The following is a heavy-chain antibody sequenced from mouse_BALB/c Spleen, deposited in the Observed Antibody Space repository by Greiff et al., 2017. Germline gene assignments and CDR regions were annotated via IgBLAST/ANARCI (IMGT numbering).Heavy chain of an antibody. Sequence: VQLQQSGTVLARPGASVKMSCKASGYTFTSYWMHWVKQRPGQGLEWIGAIYPGNSDTSYNQKFKGKAKLTAVTSTSTAYMELSSLTNEDSAVYYCTREDGLTAPFDYWGQGTTLTVSS. V-gene: IGHV1-5*01. CDR3: TREDGLTAPFDY. CDR1: GYTFTSYW. CDR2: IYPGNSDT. D-gene: IGHD1-2*01. J-gene: IGHJ2*01.